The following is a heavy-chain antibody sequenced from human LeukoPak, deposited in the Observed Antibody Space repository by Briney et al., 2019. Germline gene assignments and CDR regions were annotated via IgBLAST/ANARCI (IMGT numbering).Heavy chain of an antibody. CDR2: ISYDGSNT. CDR3: ESSRYCSGGSCTDI. CDR1: GFTFSSYA. J-gene: IGHJ3*02. Sequence: GRSRRLSCAASGFTFSSYAMHWFRQAPGKGLEWVAVISYDGSNTYYADSVKGRFTISRDHSKNTLYLQMNSLRAEDTAVYYCESSRYCSGGSCTDIWGQGTMVTVSS. V-gene: IGHV3-30-3*01. D-gene: IGHD2-15*01.